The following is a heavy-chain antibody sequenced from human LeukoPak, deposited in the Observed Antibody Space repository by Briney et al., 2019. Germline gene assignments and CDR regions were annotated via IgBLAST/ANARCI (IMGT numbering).Heavy chain of an antibody. J-gene: IGHJ4*02. V-gene: IGHV3-7*01. D-gene: IGHD1-20*01. Sequence: GGSLRLSCAASGFTFKTYWMSWVRQAPGKGLEWVANIKQDGSEKYYVDSVKGRFTISRDNTKNSLYLQMNGLRADDMAVYYCARRRYNWNAIDYWGQGTLVTVSS. CDR1: GFTFKTYW. CDR3: ARRRYNWNAIDY. CDR2: IKQDGSEK.